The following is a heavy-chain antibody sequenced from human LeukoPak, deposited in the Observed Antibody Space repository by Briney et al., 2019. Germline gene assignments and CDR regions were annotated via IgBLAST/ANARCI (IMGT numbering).Heavy chain of an antibody. D-gene: IGHD6-13*01. CDR1: GFTFSSHS. J-gene: IGHJ4*02. V-gene: IGHV3-21*01. Sequence: GGSLRLSCATSGFTFSSHSMDWVRRAPGKGLEWVASISSGSVYIYYAESVKGRFTISKDNAKNSLHLQMNSLRAEDTAVYYCARPPYSSSWPFDYWGQGTLVTVSS. CDR2: ISSGSVYI. CDR3: ARPPYSSSWPFDY.